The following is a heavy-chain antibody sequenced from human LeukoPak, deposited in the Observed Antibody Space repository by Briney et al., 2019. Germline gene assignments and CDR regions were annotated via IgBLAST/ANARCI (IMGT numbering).Heavy chain of an antibody. V-gene: IGHV1-18*01. CDR1: GYTFTSYG. D-gene: IGHD4-11*01. J-gene: IGHJ5*02. CDR3: ARALKYDYPDP. CDR2: ISAYSGNT. Sequence: ASVKVSCKASGYTFTSYGISWVRQAPGQGLEWMGWISAYSGNTNYAQKLQGRVTMATDTSTSTAYMELRSLRSDDTAVYYCARALKYDYPDPWGQGTLVTVSS.